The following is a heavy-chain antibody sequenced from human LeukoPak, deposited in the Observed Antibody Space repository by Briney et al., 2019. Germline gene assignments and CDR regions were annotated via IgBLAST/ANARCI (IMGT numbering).Heavy chain of an antibody. D-gene: IGHD1-20*01. Sequence: ASVKVSCKASGYTFTSYDINWVRQATGQGLEWMGWVNPNSGNTGYAQKFQGRVTMTRNTSISTAYMELSSLRSEDTAVYYCARRRRYNWKYFDYWGQGTLVTVSS. V-gene: IGHV1-8*01. CDR1: GYTFTSYD. CDR3: ARRRRYNWKYFDY. J-gene: IGHJ4*02. CDR2: VNPNSGNT.